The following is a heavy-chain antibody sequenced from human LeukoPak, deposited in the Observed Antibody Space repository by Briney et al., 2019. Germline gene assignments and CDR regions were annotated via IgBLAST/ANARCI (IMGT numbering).Heavy chain of an antibody. CDR2: IYYSGST. V-gene: IGHV4-59*01. CDR1: GGSISSYY. J-gene: IGHJ4*02. CDR3: ARLYDILAALFDY. Sequence: SETLSLTCTVSGGSISSYYWSWIRQPPGKGLEWIGYIYYSGSTNYNPSLKSRVTISVDTSKNQFSLKLSSVTAADTAVYYCARLYDILAALFDYWGQGTLVTVSS. D-gene: IGHD3-9*01.